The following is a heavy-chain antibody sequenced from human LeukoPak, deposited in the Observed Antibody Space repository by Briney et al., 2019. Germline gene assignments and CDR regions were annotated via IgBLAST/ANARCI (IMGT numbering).Heavy chain of an antibody. J-gene: IGHJ4*02. CDR1: GFTFSSYS. Sequence: PGGSLRLSCAASGFTFSSYSMNWVRQAPGKWMEWVSSISSSSSYIYYADSVKGRFTISRDNAKNSLYLQMNSRRAEDTSVYYCARKLQAKLDYWGQGTLVTVSS. V-gene: IGHV3-21*03. CDR3: ARKLQAKLDY. CDR2: ISSSSSYI. D-gene: IGHD5-24*01.